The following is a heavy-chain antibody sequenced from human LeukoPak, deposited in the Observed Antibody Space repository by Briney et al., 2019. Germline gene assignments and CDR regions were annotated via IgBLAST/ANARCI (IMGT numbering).Heavy chain of an antibody. V-gene: IGHV4-34*01. Sequence: SETLSLTCAVYGGSFSGYYWSWIRQPPGKGLEWIGEINHSGSTNYNPSLKSRVTISVDTSKNQFSLKLSSVTAADTAVYYCARQLVVPAAAPLDLWGRGTLVTVSS. J-gene: IGHJ2*01. CDR3: ARQLVVPAAAPLDL. D-gene: IGHD2-2*01. CDR2: INHSGST. CDR1: GGSFSGYY.